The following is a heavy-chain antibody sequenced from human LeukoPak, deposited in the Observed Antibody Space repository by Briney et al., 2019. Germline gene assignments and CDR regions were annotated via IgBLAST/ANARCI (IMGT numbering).Heavy chain of an antibody. J-gene: IGHJ5*02. CDR1: GFTFNNYA. V-gene: IGHV3-73*01. CDR2: MEKELNGYAT. CDR3: TRDSGTYNWLHP. Sequence: GSLRLSCAASGFTFNNYAMNWVRQAPGKGLEWIGLMEKELNGYATAYAASVRGRFTISRDDSQNTAYLQMDSLKTEDTALYSCTRDSGTYNWLHPWGQGTLVTVSS. D-gene: IGHD1-26*01.